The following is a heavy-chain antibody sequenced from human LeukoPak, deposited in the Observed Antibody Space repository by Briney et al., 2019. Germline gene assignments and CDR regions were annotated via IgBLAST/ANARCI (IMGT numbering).Heavy chain of an antibody. J-gene: IGHJ4*02. CDR1: GFTFSSYA. D-gene: IGHD3-22*01. Sequence: GGSLRLSCAASGFTFSSYAMSWVRQAPGKGLEWVSAISGSGGSTYYADSVKGRFTISRDNPKNTLYLQMNSLRAEDTAVYYCAKTPLGYDSSGYYYNWGQGTLVTVSS. CDR2: ISGSGGST. CDR3: AKTPLGYDSSGYYYN. V-gene: IGHV3-23*01.